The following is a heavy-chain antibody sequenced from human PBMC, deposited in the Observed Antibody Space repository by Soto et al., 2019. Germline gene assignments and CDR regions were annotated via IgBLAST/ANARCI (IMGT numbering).Heavy chain of an antibody. D-gene: IGHD6-19*01. Sequence: LSLSCAASWLTVSINYMSWVRQAPSRGLVGGSVIYSGGSTYYADPVKGRFTISRDNSKNALYLQMNGLRAEDTAVYYCARDVLGIAVAGTSWFDPWGQGTLVTVSS. CDR2: IYSGGST. J-gene: IGHJ5*02. CDR1: WLTVSINY. CDR3: ARDVLGIAVAGTSWFDP. V-gene: IGHV3-53*01.